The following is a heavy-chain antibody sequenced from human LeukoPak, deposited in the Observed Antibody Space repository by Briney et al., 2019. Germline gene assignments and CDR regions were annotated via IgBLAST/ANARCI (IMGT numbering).Heavy chain of an antibody. CDR3: TTDLLLDIMFDY. J-gene: IGHJ4*02. Sequence: GGSLRLSCAASGFTFSNAWMSWVRQAPGKGLEWVGRIKSKTDGGTTDYAAPVKGRFTISRDDSKNTLYLQMNSLKTEDTAVYYCTTDLLLDIMFDYWGQGTLVTVSS. CDR2: IKSKTDGGTT. D-gene: IGHD2-2*03. CDR1: GFTFSNAW. V-gene: IGHV3-15*01.